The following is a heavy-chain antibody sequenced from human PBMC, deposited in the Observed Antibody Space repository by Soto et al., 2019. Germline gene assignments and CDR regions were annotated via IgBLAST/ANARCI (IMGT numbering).Heavy chain of an antibody. D-gene: IGHD3-22*01. CDR1: GYTFSGFY. CDR2: INPNSGGT. V-gene: IGHV1-2*02. Sequence: GASVKVSCKASGYTFSGFYMHWVRQAPGQGLEWMGWINPNSGGTKSAEKFQGRVTMTRDTSISTAYMELSSLRSDDTAMFYCASGRYDASGYFDYWGQGTLVTVSS. J-gene: IGHJ4*02. CDR3: ASGRYDASGYFDY.